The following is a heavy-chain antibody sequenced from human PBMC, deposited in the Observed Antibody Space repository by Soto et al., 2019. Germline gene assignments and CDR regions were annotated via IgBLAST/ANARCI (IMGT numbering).Heavy chain of an antibody. J-gene: IGHJ6*02. D-gene: IGHD2-15*01. V-gene: IGHV5-10-1*01. CDR2: IDPSDSYT. CDR3: ARHTVARYCSGGSCFYYYYYYGMDV. Sequence: PGESLKISCKGSGYSFAGYWITWVRQKPGKGLEWMGRIDPSDSYTNYSPSSQGHVTISADKSISTAYLQWSSLKASDTAMYYCARHTVARYCSGGSCFYYYYYYGMDVWGQGTTVTVSS. CDR1: GYSFAGYW.